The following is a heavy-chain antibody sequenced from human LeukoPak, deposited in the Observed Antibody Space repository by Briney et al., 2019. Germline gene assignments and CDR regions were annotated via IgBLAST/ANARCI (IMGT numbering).Heavy chain of an antibody. CDR3: ARAYFSSYYFDY. Sequence: PGGSLRLSCAASGFTFRNYWMGWVRQAPGKGLEWVANTKPDGSADYYADSVRGGFTTSRDNANNLLYLQMNRLRAEDTAVYYCARAYFSSYYFDYWGQGTLVTVSS. CDR1: GFTFRNYW. J-gene: IGHJ4*02. CDR2: TKPDGSAD. V-gene: IGHV3-7*01. D-gene: IGHD6-6*01.